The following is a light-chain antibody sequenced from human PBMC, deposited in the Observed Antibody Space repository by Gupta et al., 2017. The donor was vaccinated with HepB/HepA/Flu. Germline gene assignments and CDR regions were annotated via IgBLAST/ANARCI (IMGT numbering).Light chain of an antibody. CDR1: SSDIGAYNY. J-gene: IGLJ2*01. CDR2: DVT. V-gene: IGLV2-14*03. Sequence: QSALTQPASVSGSPGPSVTISFTGTSSDIGAYNYVSWYQQHPGKAPNVMIYDVTKSPSGVAHFFSGSKSGYTASLTISGLREEDAADYYCGSDTTSSTVVFGGGTKLTVL. CDR3: GSDTTSSTVV.